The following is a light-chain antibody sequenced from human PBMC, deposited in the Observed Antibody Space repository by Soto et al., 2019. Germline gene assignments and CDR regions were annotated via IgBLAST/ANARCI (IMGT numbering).Light chain of an antibody. CDR2: GAS. Sequence: EIVLTQSPGTLSLSPGERATLSCRASQSVSSSYLAWYQQKPGQAPRLLIYGASSRATGIPGRFSGSGSGTDFTLTISRLEPEDFAVYYCQQYGSSPYTFGQGTK. J-gene: IGKJ2*01. CDR1: QSVSSSY. CDR3: QQYGSSPYT. V-gene: IGKV3-20*01.